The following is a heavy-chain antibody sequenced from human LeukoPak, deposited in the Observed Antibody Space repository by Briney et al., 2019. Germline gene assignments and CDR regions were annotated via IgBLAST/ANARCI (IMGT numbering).Heavy chain of an antibody. Sequence: GGSLRLSCAASGFTSSSYATSWVRQAPGKGLEWVSELIVIVVRTYYTDSLRGRFTISPDNSKNTRCLQMNSLRAEDTAVYYCAKDRGGRQLVPFDCWGQGTLVTVSS. CDR1: GFTSSSYA. CDR3: AKDRGGRQLVPFDC. V-gene: IGHV3-23*01. D-gene: IGHD6-13*01. J-gene: IGHJ4*02. CDR2: LIVIVVRT.